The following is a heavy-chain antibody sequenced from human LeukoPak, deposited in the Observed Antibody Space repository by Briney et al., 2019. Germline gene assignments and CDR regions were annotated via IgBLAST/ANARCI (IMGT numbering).Heavy chain of an antibody. CDR3: ARVPMVRGDFDY. CDR1: GGSISSGDYY. Sequence: SQTLSLTCTVSGGSISSGDYYWSWIRQPPGKGLEWIGYIYYSGSTYYNPSLKSRVTISVDTSKNQFSLKLSSVTAADTAVYYCARVPMVRGDFDYWGQGTLVTISS. V-gene: IGHV4-30-4*01. CDR2: IYYSGST. D-gene: IGHD3-10*01. J-gene: IGHJ4*02.